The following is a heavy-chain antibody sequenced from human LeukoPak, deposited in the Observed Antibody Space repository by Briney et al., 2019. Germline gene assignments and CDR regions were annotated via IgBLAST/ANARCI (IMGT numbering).Heavy chain of an antibody. CDR3: ARGSGYSYGRYCSGGSCPRSYGMDV. J-gene: IGHJ6*02. CDR1: GGSFSGYY. Sequence: SETLSLTCAVYGGSFSGYYWSWIRQPPGKGLEWIGEINHSGGTNYNPSLKSRVTISVDTSKNQFSLKLSSVTAADTAVYYCARGSGYSYGRYCSGGSCPRSYGMDVWGQGTTVTVSS. D-gene: IGHD2-15*01. CDR2: INHSGGT. V-gene: IGHV4-34*01.